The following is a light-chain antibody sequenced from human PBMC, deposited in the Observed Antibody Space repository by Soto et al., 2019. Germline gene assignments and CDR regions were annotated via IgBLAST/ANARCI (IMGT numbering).Light chain of an antibody. J-gene: IGLJ2*01. CDR3: GAWDGSLSVVL. CDR2: DSD. CDR1: SANIGSNY. Sequence: QSVLTQPPSVSAAPGQKVTISCSGSSANIGSNYVSWYQHLPGTVPKLVIYDSDRRPSEIPDRFSGSKSGTSATLDITGLQTGDEADYYCGAWDGSLSVVLFGGGTKVTVL. V-gene: IGLV1-51*01.